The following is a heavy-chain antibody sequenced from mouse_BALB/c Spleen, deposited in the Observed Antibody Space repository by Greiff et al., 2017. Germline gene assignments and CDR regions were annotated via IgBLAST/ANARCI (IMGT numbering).Heavy chain of an antibody. CDR3: ARWILRPYAMDY. CDR1: GYTFTSYW. CDR2: IDPSDSYT. Sequence: VQLQQPGAELVKPGASVKLSCKASGYTFTSYWMHWVKQRPGQGLEWIGEIDPSDSYTNYNQKFKGKATLTVDKSSSTAYMQLSSLTSEDSAVYYCARWILRPYAMDYWGQGTSVTVSS. D-gene: IGHD1-2*01. J-gene: IGHJ4*01. V-gene: IGHV1-69*02.